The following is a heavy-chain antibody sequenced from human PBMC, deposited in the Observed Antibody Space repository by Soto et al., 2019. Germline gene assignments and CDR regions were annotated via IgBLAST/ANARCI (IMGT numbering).Heavy chain of an antibody. CDR3: ARGDSVTTVTTIDY. Sequence: EVQLVESGGGLIKSGGSLRLSCAASGFTVSSHSMNWVRQAPGKGLEWVSSISSTSSFIYYTDSVKGRFTISRDNAKNSLYLQMNSLRAEDTAVYYCARGDSVTTVTTIDYCGQGSLVTVSS. J-gene: IGHJ4*02. D-gene: IGHD4-17*01. CDR2: ISSTSSFI. V-gene: IGHV3-21*02. CDR1: GFTVSSHS.